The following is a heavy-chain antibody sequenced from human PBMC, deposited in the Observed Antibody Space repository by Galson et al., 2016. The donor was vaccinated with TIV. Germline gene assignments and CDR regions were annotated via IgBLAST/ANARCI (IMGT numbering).Heavy chain of an antibody. CDR1: GYSFTDYY. CDR3: ARDGLDMTTAVALPDY. V-gene: IGHV1-2*02. D-gene: IGHD3/OR15-3a*01. J-gene: IGHJ4*02. Sequence: SVKVFCKASGYSFTDYYIHWVRQAPGQGFEWMGWVNPKSGDTNYAQKFQGRVATTRDTSINTAYMELSRLRSDDTAVYYCARDGLDMTTAVALPDYWGQGTLVTVSS. CDR2: VNPKSGDT.